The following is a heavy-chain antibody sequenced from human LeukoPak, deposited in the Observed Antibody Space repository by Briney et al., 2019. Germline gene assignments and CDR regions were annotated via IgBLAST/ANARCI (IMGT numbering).Heavy chain of an antibody. CDR2: ISGSGGST. J-gene: IGHJ2*01. CDR3: AKGGWAGYWYFDL. Sequence: GGSLRLSCAASGFTFSSYAMSWVRQAPGKGLEWVSAISGSGGSTYYADSVKGRFTISRGNSKNTLYLQMNSLRAEDTAVYYCAKGGWAGYWYFDLWGRGTLVTVSS. D-gene: IGHD6-19*01. CDR1: GFTFSSYA. V-gene: IGHV3-23*01.